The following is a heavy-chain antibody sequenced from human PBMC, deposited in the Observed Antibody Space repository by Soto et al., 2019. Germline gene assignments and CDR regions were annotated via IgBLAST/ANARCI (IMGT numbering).Heavy chain of an antibody. J-gene: IGHJ4*02. D-gene: IGHD3-16*01. CDR2: ISYDGSNK. Sequence: PRGSLRVSCAASGFTFGSYAMHWVRQAPGKGLEWVAVISYDGSNKYYAESVKGRFKISRDNSKNTLYLQMKSLRAEDTAVYYCAREGEIASVDYWGQGTLVTVSS. CDR1: GFTFGSYA. CDR3: AREGEIASVDY. V-gene: IGHV3-30-3*01.